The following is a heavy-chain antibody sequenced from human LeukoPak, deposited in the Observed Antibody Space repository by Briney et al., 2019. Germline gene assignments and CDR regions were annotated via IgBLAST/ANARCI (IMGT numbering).Heavy chain of an antibody. D-gene: IGHD2-21*02. J-gene: IGHJ4*02. CDR3: ARSGGDYLFFDD. CDR1: GFTVSSNY. CDR2: IYSGGST. Sequence: GGSLRLSCAASGFTVSSNYMSWVRQAPGKGLEWVSVIYSGGSTYYADSVKGRFTISIDNSKNKLYLQMNSLRAEDTAVYFCARSGGDYLFFDDWGQGTLVTVSS. V-gene: IGHV3-66*01.